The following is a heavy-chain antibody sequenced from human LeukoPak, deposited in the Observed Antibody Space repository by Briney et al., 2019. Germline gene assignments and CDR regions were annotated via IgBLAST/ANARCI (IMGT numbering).Heavy chain of an antibody. V-gene: IGHV4-59*01. J-gene: IGHJ1*01. CDR1: GGSISSYY. D-gene: IGHD6-13*01. CDR3: ARGGLRSSWYAEYFQH. Sequence: PSETLSLTCTVSGGSISSYYWSWIRQPPGKGLEWIGYIYYSGSTNYNPSLKSRVTISVDTSKNQFSLKLCSVTAADTAVYYCARGGLRSSWYAEYFQHWGQGTLVTVSS. CDR2: IYYSGST.